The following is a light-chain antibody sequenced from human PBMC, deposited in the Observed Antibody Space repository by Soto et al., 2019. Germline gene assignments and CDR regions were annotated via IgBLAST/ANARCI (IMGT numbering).Light chain of an antibody. J-gene: IGLJ3*02. Sequence: SVLPQPASVSGSPGLSITISCTGTSSDVGRYNLVSWYQQHPDKAPKLMIYEGSKRPSGVSSRFSGSKSGNTASLTISGLQSEDEADYYCCSYAGGTTFVVFGGGTKLTVL. CDR3: CSYAGGTTFVV. V-gene: IGLV2-23*03. CDR1: SSDVGRYNL. CDR2: EGS.